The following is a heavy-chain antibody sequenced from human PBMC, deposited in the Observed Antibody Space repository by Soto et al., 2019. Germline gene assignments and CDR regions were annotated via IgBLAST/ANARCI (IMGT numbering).Heavy chain of an antibody. CDR2: ISGSGGST. Sequence: EVQLLESGGGLVQPGGSLRLSCAASGFTFSSYAMSWVRQAPGKGVEWVSAISGSGGSTYYADSGQGRFTISRDNSKNTREVQMNSLRVDDTVVYYCAKHPMGGSDGRWGQGTLVTVS. V-gene: IGHV3-23*01. CDR3: AKHPMGGSDGR. CDR1: GFTFSSYA. D-gene: IGHD2-15*01. J-gene: IGHJ4*02.